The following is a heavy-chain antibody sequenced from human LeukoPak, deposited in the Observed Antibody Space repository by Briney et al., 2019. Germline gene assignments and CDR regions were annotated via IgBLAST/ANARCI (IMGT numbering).Heavy chain of an antibody. D-gene: IGHD3-22*01. CDR1: GFTFSSYG. Sequence: GSLRLSFAASGFTFSSYGMHWVRQAPGKGLEWVAFIRYDGSNKYYADSVKGRFTISRDNSKNTLYLQMNGLRAEDTAVYYCAKDRTDYYESDGYSDLDLWGQGTLVSVSS. V-gene: IGHV3-30*02. CDR3: AKDRTDYYESDGYSDLDL. J-gene: IGHJ5*02. CDR2: IRYDGSNK.